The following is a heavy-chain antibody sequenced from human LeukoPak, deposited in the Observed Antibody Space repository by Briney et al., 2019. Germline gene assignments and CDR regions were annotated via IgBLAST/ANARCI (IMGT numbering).Heavy chain of an antibody. CDR3: ARDRGAFDF. J-gene: IGHJ3*01. V-gene: IGHV3-7*01. CDR1: GFTFSSYW. Sequence: GGSLRLSCVASGFTFSSYWMSWVRQAPGKGLEWVANIKQDGSEKYYVDSVKGRSTISRDNAKNSLYLQMNSLRAEDTAVYYCARDRGAFDFGGQGTMVTVSS. CDR2: IKQDGSEK.